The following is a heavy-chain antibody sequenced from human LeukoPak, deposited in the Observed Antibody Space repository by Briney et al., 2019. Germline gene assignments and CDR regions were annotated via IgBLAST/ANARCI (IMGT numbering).Heavy chain of an antibody. CDR2: ISAYSGNT. Sequence: ASVKVSCKTSGYTFSSFGITWVRQAPGQGLEWVGWISAYSGNTNYGQILQDRVTMTTDTSTSTAYMELRSLRSDDTAVYYCAREGNDILTGYYGSDYWGQGTLVTVSS. CDR3: AREGNDILTGYYGSDY. D-gene: IGHD3-9*01. CDR1: GYTFSSFG. V-gene: IGHV1-18*01. J-gene: IGHJ4*02.